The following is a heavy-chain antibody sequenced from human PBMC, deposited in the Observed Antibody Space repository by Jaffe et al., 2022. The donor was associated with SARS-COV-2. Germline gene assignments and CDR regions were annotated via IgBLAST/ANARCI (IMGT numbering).Heavy chain of an antibody. CDR1: GGSISSGSYY. CDR2: IYTSGST. D-gene: IGHD2-15*01. J-gene: IGHJ5*02. Sequence: QVQLQESGPGLVKPSQTLSLTCTVSGGSISSGSYYWSWIRQPAGKGLEWIGRIYTSGSTNYNPSLKSRVTISVDTSKNQFSLKLSSVTAADTAVYYCARDLPHCSGGSCYMTAYNWFDPWGQGTLVTVSS. CDR3: ARDLPHCSGGSCYMTAYNWFDP. V-gene: IGHV4-61*02.